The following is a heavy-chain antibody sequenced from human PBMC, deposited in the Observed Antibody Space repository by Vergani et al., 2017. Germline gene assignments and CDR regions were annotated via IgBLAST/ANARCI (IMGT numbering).Heavy chain of an antibody. Sequence: QVHLHEAGPGLVKPSQTLSLTCTVSGASITSGSFYWSWIRQPPGKGLEWIGEINHSGSTNYNPSLKSRVTISVDTSKNQFSLKLSSVTAADTAVYYCARSGRNYYDSSGYYHASARRYYFDYWGQGTLVTVSS. D-gene: IGHD3-22*01. CDR1: GASITSGSFY. CDR3: ARSGRNYYDSSGYYHASARRYYFDY. CDR2: INHSGST. J-gene: IGHJ4*02. V-gene: IGHV4-39*07.